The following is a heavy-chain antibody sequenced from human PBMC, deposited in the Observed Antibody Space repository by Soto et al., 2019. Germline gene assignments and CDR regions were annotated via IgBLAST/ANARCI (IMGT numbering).Heavy chain of an antibody. J-gene: IGHJ4*02. CDR1: GGSVTSDEDY. V-gene: IGHV4-30-4*01. CDR3: ATESGSTYGYFDH. Sequence: LSLTCTVSGGSVTSDEDYWTWIRQSPGKGLEWIGYISNSGSTGYNPSLKTRLSMSVDRSKNQFTLRLTSVTAADTAVYFCATESGSTYGYFDHWGQGIQVTVSS. D-gene: IGHD5-18*01. CDR2: ISNSGST.